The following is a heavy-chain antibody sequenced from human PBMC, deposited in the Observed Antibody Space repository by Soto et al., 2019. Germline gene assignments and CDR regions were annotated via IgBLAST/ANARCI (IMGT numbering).Heavy chain of an antibody. CDR1: GFSVSSGSFY. V-gene: IGHV4-61*01. Sequence: QVQLHESGPGLVKPSETLSLTCTVSGFSVSSGSFYWTWIRQPPGMCLEGLASIYNNGSPNYNPSLKSRDTNSLNTSKNQFSLRLTSVTAADTAIYYCARGYRAGANFYAPGEWGQGTLVTVSS. CDR3: ARGYRAGANFYAPGE. CDR2: IYNNGSP. D-gene: IGHD2-8*02. J-gene: IGHJ4*02.